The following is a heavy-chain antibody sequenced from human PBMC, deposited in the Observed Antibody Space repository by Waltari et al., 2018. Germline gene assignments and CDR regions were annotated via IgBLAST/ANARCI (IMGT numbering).Heavy chain of an antibody. CDR1: GYTFTRYD. D-gene: IGHD2-2*01. V-gene: IGHV1-8*01. CDR3: ARGTRSFDT. J-gene: IGHJ5*02. Sequence: QVQLVQSGAEVKKPGASVKVSCKASGYTFTRYDVNWVRQAAGQGLEWMGWMNPKSGNTGYAQKFQGRVTMTRNTSISSAYMELSSLTSEDTAVYYCARGTRSFDTWGQGTLVTVSP. CDR2: MNPKSGNT.